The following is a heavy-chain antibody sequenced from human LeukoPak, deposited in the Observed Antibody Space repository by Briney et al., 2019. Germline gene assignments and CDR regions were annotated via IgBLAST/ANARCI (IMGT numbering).Heavy chain of an antibody. CDR3: AKAVTGGYYFDY. CDR1: GFTVSTNY. V-gene: IGHV3-66*01. J-gene: IGHJ4*02. D-gene: IGHD6-19*01. CDR2: IFSGGTT. Sequence: GGSLRLSCAASGFTVSTNYMSWVRQAPGKGLEWVSIIFSGGTTYYADSVMSRFTISRDSSKNTLYLQMTSLTADDTALYYCAKAVTGGYYFDYWGQGTLVTVSS.